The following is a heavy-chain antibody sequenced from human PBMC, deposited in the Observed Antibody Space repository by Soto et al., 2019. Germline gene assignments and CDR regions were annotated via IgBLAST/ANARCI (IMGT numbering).Heavy chain of an antibody. Sequence: GGSLRLSCAASGVTFSSYWMNWVRQAPGKGLEWVSAISGSGGSTYYADSVKGRFTISRDNSKNTLYLQMNSLRAEDTAVYYCAKDQVVVAATDNWFDPWGQGTLVTVSS. CDR2: ISGSGGST. CDR1: GVTFSSYW. CDR3: AKDQVVVAATDNWFDP. V-gene: IGHV3-23*01. J-gene: IGHJ5*02. D-gene: IGHD2-15*01.